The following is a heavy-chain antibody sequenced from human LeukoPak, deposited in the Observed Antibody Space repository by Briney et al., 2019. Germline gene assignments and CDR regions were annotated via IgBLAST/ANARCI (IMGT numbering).Heavy chain of an antibody. Sequence: SETLSLTCTVSGGSISSYYWSWIRQPPGKGLEWIGYIYYSGSTNYNPSLKSRVTISVDTSKNQFSLKLSSVTAADTAVYYCARVHTAMVGAWFDPWGQGTLVTVSS. V-gene: IGHV4-59*01. CDR3: ARVHTAMVGAWFDP. CDR2: IYYSGST. CDR1: GGSISSYY. J-gene: IGHJ5*02. D-gene: IGHD5-18*01.